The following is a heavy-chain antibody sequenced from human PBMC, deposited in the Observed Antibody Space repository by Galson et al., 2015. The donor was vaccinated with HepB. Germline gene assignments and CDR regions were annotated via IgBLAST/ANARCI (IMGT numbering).Heavy chain of an antibody. CDR2: IDWDDDK. CDR3: ARIVRDSIVYSLGDY. D-gene: IGHD3-22*01. CDR1: GFSLSTSGMC. J-gene: IGHJ4*02. V-gene: IGHV2-70*11. Sequence: PALVKPTQTLTLTCTFSGFSLSTSGMCVSWIRQPPGKALEWLARIDWDDDKYYSISLKTRLTISKDSSQNQGVLTMTNMDPVDPSTYSCARIVRDSIVYSLGDYWGQGTLVPFSS.